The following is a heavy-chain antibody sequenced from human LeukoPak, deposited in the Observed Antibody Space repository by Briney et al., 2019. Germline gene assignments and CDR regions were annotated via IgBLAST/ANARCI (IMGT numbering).Heavy chain of an antibody. CDR2: IKQDGSEK. CDR1: GFTFSRYW. V-gene: IGHV3-7*05. CDR3: ARDSMDAFDI. J-gene: IGHJ3*02. Sequence: GGSLRLSCAASGFTFSRYWMSWVRQAPGKGVEWVANIKQDGSEKYYVDSVKGRFTISRDNAKNSLYLQMNSLRAEDTAVYYCARDSMDAFDIWGQGTMVTVSS. D-gene: IGHD2-2*01.